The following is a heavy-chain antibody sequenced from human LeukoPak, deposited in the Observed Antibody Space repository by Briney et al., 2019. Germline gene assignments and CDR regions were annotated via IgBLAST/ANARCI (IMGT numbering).Heavy chain of an antibody. CDR3: ARSPQGTATTANWLDP. CDR1: GGSISSSGYY. V-gene: IGHV4-39*07. D-gene: IGHD4-17*01. J-gene: IGHJ5*02. CDR2: IYHSGST. Sequence: SETLSLTCTVSGGSISSSGYYWGWIRQPPGKGLEWIGSIYHSGSTYYNPSLKSRVTISVDTSKNQFSLKLSSVTAADTAVYYCARSPQGTATTANWLDPWGQGTLVTVSS.